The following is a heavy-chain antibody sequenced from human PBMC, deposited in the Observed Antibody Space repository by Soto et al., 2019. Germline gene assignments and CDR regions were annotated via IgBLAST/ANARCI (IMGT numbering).Heavy chain of an antibody. Sequence: ASVKVSCKASGYTFTSYYMHWVRQAPGQGLEWMGIINPSGGSTSYAQKFQGRVTMTRDTSTSTVYMELSSLRSEDTAVYYCARGLIGVVITGRAFDIWCQGTMVTV. J-gene: IGHJ3*02. CDR2: INPSGGST. CDR3: ARGLIGVVITGRAFDI. CDR1: GYTFTSYY. V-gene: IGHV1-46*01. D-gene: IGHD3-22*01.